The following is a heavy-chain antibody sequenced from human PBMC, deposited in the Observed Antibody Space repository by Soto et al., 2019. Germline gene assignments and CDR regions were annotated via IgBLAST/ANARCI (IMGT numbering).Heavy chain of an antibody. Sequence: EVQLVESGGGLVQTGGSLRLSCAASGFTFSSYWMHWVRQAPGKGLVWVSRINSDGSSTSYADSVKGRFTISRDNAKNTLYLQMNSLRAEDTAVYYCARPYRIGYSSGWYPPDYWGQGTLVTVSS. CDR1: GFTFSSYW. J-gene: IGHJ4*02. D-gene: IGHD6-19*01. V-gene: IGHV3-74*01. CDR3: ARPYRIGYSSGWYPPDY. CDR2: INSDGSST.